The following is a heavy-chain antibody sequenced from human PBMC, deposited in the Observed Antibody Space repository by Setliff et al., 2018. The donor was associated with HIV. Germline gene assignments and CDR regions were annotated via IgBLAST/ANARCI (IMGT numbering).Heavy chain of an antibody. CDR3: ARDLRGFNNWFDP. J-gene: IGHJ5*02. CDR2: ISPYNGNT. V-gene: IGHV1-18*01. Sequence: ASVKVSCKASGYIFSTYGISWVRQTPGQGLEWMGWISPYNGNTKYAQKFQGRVTMSTDTSTSTAYMEVWSLRSDDTAVYYCARDLRGFNNWFDPWGQGILVTVSS. D-gene: IGHD3-9*01. CDR1: GYIFSTYG.